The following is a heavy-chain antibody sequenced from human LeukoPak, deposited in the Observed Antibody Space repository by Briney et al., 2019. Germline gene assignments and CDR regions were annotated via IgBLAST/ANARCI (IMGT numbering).Heavy chain of an antibody. V-gene: IGHV1-69*01. CDR1: GGTFSSYA. J-gene: IGHJ5*02. CDR3: ARDHDFWSGYLWWFDP. CDR2: IIPIFGTA. Sequence: SVKVSCKASGGTFSSYAISWVRQAPGQGLEWMGGIIPIFGTANYAQKFQGRVTITADESTSTAYMELSSLRSEDTAVYYCARDHDFWSGYLWWFDPWGQGTLVTVSS. D-gene: IGHD3-3*01.